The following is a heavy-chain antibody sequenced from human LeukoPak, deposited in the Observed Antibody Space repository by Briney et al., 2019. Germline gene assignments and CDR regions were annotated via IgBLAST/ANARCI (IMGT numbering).Heavy chain of an antibody. CDR3: ARVGRYSSTWPPEGDDAFDI. D-gene: IGHD6-13*01. J-gene: IGHJ3*02. Sequence: ASVKVSCKASGYTFFSYGISWVRQAPGQGLEWMGWISGYNGYTNYEQKFQGRVIMTTDTPTGAAYMDLRSLRSVDTAVYFCARVGRYSSTWPPEGDDAFDIWGQGTIVTVSS. CDR1: GYTFFSYG. V-gene: IGHV1-18*01. CDR2: ISGYNGYT.